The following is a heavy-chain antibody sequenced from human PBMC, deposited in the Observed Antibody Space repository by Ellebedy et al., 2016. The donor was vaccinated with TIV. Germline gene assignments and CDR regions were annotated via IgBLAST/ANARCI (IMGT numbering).Heavy chain of an antibody. CDR1: GYTFTGFY. J-gene: IGHJ6*04. CDR2: INPDSGVT. D-gene: IGHD2-15*01. CDR3: AKNDIVLGMGV. Sequence: ASVKVSCXASGYTFTGFYIHWVRQAPGQGLEWMDWINPDSGVTDYAQTFQGRVTMTRDTSISTVYMELRRMRSDDTAIYSCAKNDIVLGMGVWGKGSTVTVSS. V-gene: IGHV1-2*02.